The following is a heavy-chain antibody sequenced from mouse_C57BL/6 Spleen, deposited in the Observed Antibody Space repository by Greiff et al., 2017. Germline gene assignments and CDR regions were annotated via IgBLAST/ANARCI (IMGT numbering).Heavy chain of an antibody. V-gene: IGHV1-9*01. CDR2: ILPGSGST. CDR1: GYTFTVYW. CDR3: GRVRE. Sequence: QVQLKQSGAELMKPGASVKLSCTATGYTFTVYWIEWVKQRPGHGLEWIGEILPGSGSTNYTEKFKGKATFTADTSSNTAYMQLSSLTTEDSAIYDCGRVREWGQGTTLTVSS. J-gene: IGHJ2*01.